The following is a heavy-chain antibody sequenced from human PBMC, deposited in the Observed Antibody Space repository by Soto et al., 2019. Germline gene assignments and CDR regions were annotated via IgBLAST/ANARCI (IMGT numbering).Heavy chain of an antibody. V-gene: IGHV1-69*13. J-gene: IGHJ6*02. CDR1: GGTFSSYG. CDR2: VIPIFGTA. D-gene: IGHD6-6*01. CDR3: ARARSSSACYYGMDV. Sequence: ASAKVSCKASGGTFSSYGISWVRQAPGQGLEWMGGVIPIFGTANYAQKFQGRVTMTADESTSTAYMELSSLRSEDTAVYYCARARSSSACYYGMDVWGQGTTVTVSS.